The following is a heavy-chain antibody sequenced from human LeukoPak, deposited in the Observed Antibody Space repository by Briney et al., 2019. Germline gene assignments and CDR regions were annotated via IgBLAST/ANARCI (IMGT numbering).Heavy chain of an antibody. J-gene: IGHJ2*01. CDR2: IIPILGIA. V-gene: IGHV1-69*04. Sequence: GASVKVSCKASGGTFSSYAISWVRQAPGQGLEWMGRIIPILGIANYAQKFQGRVTITADKSTSTAYMKLSSLRSEDTAVYYCASPQSGGPWYFDLWGRGTLVTVSS. CDR1: GGTFSSYA. D-gene: IGHD3-10*01. CDR3: ASPQSGGPWYFDL.